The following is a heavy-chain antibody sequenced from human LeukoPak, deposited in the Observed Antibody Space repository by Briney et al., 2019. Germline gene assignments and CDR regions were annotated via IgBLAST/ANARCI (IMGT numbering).Heavy chain of an antibody. V-gene: IGHV4-30-4*01. CDR1: GGSISSGGYY. CDR3: ARRGGSKIDY. J-gene: IGHJ4*02. D-gene: IGHD3-3*01. Sequence: SQTLSLTCTVSGGSISSGGYYWSWIRQPPGKGLEWIGYIYYSGSTYYNPSLKSRVNISVDTSKNQFSLKLSAVTAADTAVYYCARRGGSKIDYWGQGTLVTVSS. CDR2: IYYSGST.